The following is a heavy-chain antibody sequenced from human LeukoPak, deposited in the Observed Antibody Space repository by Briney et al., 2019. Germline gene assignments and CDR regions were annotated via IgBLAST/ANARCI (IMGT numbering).Heavy chain of an antibody. D-gene: IGHD2-2*01. CDR3: ARDSSPSALPYVDV. J-gene: IGHJ6*03. CDR1: GGSMKNSY. Sequence: KPSETLSLTCFVSGGSMKNSYWTWIRQAPGKGLEWIGNIDDSGNTNYSPSLKSRVTISLDTSKNRFSLRVTSVTAADTALFFCARDSSPSALPYVDVWGKGTTVTVSS. CDR2: IDDSGNT. V-gene: IGHV4-59*01.